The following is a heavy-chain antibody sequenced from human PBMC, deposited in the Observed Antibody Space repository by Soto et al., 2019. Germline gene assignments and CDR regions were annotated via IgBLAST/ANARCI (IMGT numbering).Heavy chain of an antibody. CDR1: GYTFTSYG. V-gene: IGHV1-18*01. CDR3: AADGITMVRGAPLTHFDY. J-gene: IGHJ4*02. D-gene: IGHD3-10*01. CDR2: ISAYNGNT. Sequence: QVQLVQSGAEVKKPGASVKVSCKASGYTFTSYGISWVRQAPGQGLEWMGWISAYNGNTNYAQKLQGRVTMTTDTSTSTAYMELRSLRSDDTAVYYCAADGITMVRGAPLTHFDYWGQGTLVTVSS.